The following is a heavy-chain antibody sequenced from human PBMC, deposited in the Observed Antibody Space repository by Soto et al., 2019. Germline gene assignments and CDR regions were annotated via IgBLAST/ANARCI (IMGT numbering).Heavy chain of an antibody. CDR1: GYTFTSYG. V-gene: IGHV1-18*01. CDR3: ARGRYGDY. Sequence: QVHLVQSGAEVKKPGASVKVSCKASGYTFTSYGIPWVRQAPGQGLEGMGGISARNAHTAYAQKLQGRVIVTSDTSTSTAYMDLRSLRSDATAVYYCARGRYGDYWGQGALVTVSS. J-gene: IGHJ4*02. CDR2: ISARNAHT. D-gene: IGHD1-1*01.